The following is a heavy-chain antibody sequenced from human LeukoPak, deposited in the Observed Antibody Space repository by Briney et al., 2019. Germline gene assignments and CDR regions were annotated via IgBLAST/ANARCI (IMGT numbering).Heavy chain of an antibody. Sequence: SETLSLTCTVSGGSISSYDWSWIRQPPGKGLEWIGYIYYSGSTNYNPSLKSRVTISVDTSKNQFSLKLSSVTAADTAVYYCARHQPAVAAFDYWGQGTLVTVSS. CDR2: IYYSGST. CDR3: ARHQPAVAAFDY. CDR1: GGSISSYD. J-gene: IGHJ4*02. V-gene: IGHV4-59*08. D-gene: IGHD6-19*01.